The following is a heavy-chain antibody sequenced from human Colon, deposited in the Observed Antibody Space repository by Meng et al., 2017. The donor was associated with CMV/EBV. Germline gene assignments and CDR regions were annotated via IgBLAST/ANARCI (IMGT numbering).Heavy chain of an antibody. D-gene: IGHD1-26*01. CDR2: IRHSGSTSY. J-gene: IGHJ4*02. V-gene: IGHV4-34*01. CDR1: GGSFREYY. Sequence: QLGAGLLNPPETLSLTGAVDGGSFREYYWSWIRPPPGRGLEWIGEIRHSGSTSYSYNSSLKSRVTISIDTSKNQFSLELTSVTAADTAVYYCAGGSYQAWELLHYWGQGTLVTVSS. CDR3: AGGSYQAWELLHY.